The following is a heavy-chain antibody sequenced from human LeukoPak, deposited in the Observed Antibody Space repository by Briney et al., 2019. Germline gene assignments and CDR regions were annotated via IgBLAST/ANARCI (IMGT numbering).Heavy chain of an antibody. CDR2: ISAYNGNT. J-gene: IGHJ3*02. V-gene: IGHV1-18*01. CDR3: ARELLYGGNSDAFDI. CDR1: GYTFTSYG. Sequence: GASVKVSCKASGYTFTSYGISWVRQAPGQGLEWMGRISAYNGNTNYAQKLQGRVTMTTDTSTSTAYMELRSLRSDDTAVYYCARELLYGGNSDAFDIWGQGTMVTVSS. D-gene: IGHD4-23*01.